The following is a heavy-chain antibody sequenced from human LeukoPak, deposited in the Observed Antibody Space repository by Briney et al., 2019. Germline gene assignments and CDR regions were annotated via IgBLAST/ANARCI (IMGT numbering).Heavy chain of an antibody. CDR2: ISTYNGNT. Sequence: ASVKVSCKASGYTFKSYGNSWVRQAPGQGLEWMGWISTYNGNTNYAQKLQGRVTMTTDTSTSTVYMELRSLRSDDTAVYYCARDSCSGGSCYLDHWGQGTLVTVSS. D-gene: IGHD2-15*01. J-gene: IGHJ4*02. CDR3: ARDSCSGGSCYLDH. V-gene: IGHV1-18*01. CDR1: GYTFKSYG.